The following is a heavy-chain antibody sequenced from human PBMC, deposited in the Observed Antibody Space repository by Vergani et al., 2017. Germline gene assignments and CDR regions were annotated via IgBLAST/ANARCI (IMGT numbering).Heavy chain of an antibody. CDR3: ATRWDRVSGFDP. D-gene: IGHD5-24*01. CDR2: IIPILGIA. Sequence: QVQLVQSGAEVKKPGSSVKVSCKASVGTFSSYTINWVRQAPGQGLVWMGRIIPILGIANYAQKFQGRVTITADKSTSTAYMELNSLRSEDTAVYYCATRWDRVSGFDPWGQGTTVTVSS. J-gene: IGHJ5*02. CDR1: VGTFSSYT. V-gene: IGHV1-69*02.